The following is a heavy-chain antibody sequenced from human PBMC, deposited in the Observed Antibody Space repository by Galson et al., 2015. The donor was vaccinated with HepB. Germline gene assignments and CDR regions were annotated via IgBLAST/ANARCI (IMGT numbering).Heavy chain of an antibody. CDR3: ARDETVGDYDFFS. CDR1: GFTFSDYY. Sequence: SLRLSCAASGFTFSDYYMSWIRQASGKGLEWVSYISSSGSTIYYADSVKGRFTISRDNAKNSLYLQMNSLRAEDTAVYYCARDETVGDYDFFSWGQGTLVTVSS. J-gene: IGHJ4*02. V-gene: IGHV3-11*01. D-gene: IGHD3-3*01. CDR2: ISSSGSTI.